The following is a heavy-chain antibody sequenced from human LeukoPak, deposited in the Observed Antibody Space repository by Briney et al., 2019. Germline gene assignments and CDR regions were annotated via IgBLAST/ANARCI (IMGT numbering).Heavy chain of an antibody. CDR3: ARDYYGSGSYSY. J-gene: IGHJ4*02. D-gene: IGHD3-10*01. Sequence: ASVKVSCKASGGTFSSYAISWVRQAPGQGLEWMGGIIPIFGTANYAQKFQGRVTITADESTSTAYMELSSLRSEDTAVYYCARDYYGSGSYSYWGQGTLVTVSS. V-gene: IGHV1-69*13. CDR1: GGTFSSYA. CDR2: IIPIFGTA.